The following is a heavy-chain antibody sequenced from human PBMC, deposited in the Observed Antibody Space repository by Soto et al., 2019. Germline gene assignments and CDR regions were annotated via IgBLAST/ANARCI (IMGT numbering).Heavy chain of an antibody. CDR3: ARHLRSSGWYWYYYGMDV. Sequence: QVQLVQSGAEVKKPGASVKVSCKASGYTFTSYDINWVRQATGQGLEWMGWMNPNSGNTGYAQKFQGRVTMTRNTSISTAYMELSSLRSEDTAVYYCARHLRSSGWYWYYYGMDVWGQGTMVTVSS. CDR2: MNPNSGNT. V-gene: IGHV1-8*01. CDR1: GYTFTSYD. J-gene: IGHJ6*02. D-gene: IGHD6-19*01.